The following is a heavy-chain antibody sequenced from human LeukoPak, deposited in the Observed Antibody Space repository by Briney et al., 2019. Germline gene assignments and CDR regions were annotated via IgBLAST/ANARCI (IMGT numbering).Heavy chain of an antibody. J-gene: IGHJ4*02. CDR2: IYPGDSDT. CDR3: ATQSPGIDYSDYYFDW. CDR1: GYRFSNYW. D-gene: IGHD4-11*01. Sequence: GESLKISCKGSGYRFSNYWIGWVRQMPGKGLEWMGIIYPGDSDTRYIPSFHGQVTISADKSISTAYLQWSSLKASDTAMYYCATQSPGIDYSDYYFDWWGQGTLVTVSS. V-gene: IGHV5-51*01.